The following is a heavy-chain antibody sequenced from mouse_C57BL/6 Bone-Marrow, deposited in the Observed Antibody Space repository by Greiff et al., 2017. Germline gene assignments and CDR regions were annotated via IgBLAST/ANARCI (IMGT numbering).Heavy chain of an antibody. CDR3: AYYYEVDY. V-gene: IGHV1-76*01. Sequence: VMLVESGAELVRPGASVKLSCKASGYTFTDYYINWVKQRPGQGLEWIARIYPGSGNTYYNEKFKGKATLTAEKSSSTAYMQLSSLTSEDSAVYFCAYYYEVDYWGQGTSVTVSS. J-gene: IGHJ4*01. CDR2: IYPGSGNT. D-gene: IGHD1-1*01. CDR1: GYTFTDYY.